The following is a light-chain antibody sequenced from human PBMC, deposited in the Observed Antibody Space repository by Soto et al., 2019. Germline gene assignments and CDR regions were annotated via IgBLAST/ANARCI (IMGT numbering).Light chain of an antibody. CDR3: QQYGSSPTYT. CDR2: AAS. CDR1: QSVSSSY. V-gene: IGKV3-20*01. J-gene: IGKJ2*01. Sequence: EIVLTQSPGTLSLSPGEGATLSCRASQSVSSSYLAWYQQKPGQAPRLLIYAASSRATGVPDRFSGSGSGTDFTLTISRLESEDFAVYYCQQYGSSPTYTFGQGTKLEIK.